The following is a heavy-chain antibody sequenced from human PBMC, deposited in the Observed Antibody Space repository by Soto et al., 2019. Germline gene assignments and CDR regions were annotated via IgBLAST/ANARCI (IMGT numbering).Heavy chain of an antibody. CDR2: INPIVSMS. CDR3: AASYGSGYRAFDY. V-gene: IGHV1-69*02. Sequence: QGQLVQSGTEVKKPGSSVKVSCKASGDTFSFYTINWVRQAPGLGLEWVGRINPIVSMSNYAQKFQGRVSMTADKSTSTAYMELRSLRSDDTALYFCAASYGSGYRAFDYWGQGALVIVSS. D-gene: IGHD3-10*01. CDR1: GDTFSFYT. J-gene: IGHJ4*02.